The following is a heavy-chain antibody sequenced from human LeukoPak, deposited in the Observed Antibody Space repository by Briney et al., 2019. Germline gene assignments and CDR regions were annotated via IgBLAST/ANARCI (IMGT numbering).Heavy chain of an antibody. CDR3: ARSPSWILYFDS. V-gene: IGHV3-7*01. Sequence: GGSLRLSCEASGFTFSSYWMTWVRQAPGKGLEWVANIKQDGSEKYYVDSVKDRFTVSRDNAKNSLDLQMNSLRVEDTAVYYCARSPSWILYFDSWGQGTLVTASS. J-gene: IGHJ4*02. D-gene: IGHD5-12*01. CDR2: IKQDGSEK. CDR1: GFTFSSYW.